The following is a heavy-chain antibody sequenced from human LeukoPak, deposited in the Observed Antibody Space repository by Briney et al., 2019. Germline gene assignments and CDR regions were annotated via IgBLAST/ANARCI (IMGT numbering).Heavy chain of an antibody. D-gene: IGHD3-3*01. J-gene: IGHJ6*02. Sequence: ASVKVSCKASGYTFTGYYMHWVRQAPGQGLEWMGWINPNSGGTNYAQKFQGRVTMTRDTSISTAYMELSRQRSDDTAVYYCAVVRFLEWITYGMDVWGQGTTVTVSS. CDR2: INPNSGGT. V-gene: IGHV1-2*02. CDR1: GYTFTGYY. CDR3: AVVRFLEWITYGMDV.